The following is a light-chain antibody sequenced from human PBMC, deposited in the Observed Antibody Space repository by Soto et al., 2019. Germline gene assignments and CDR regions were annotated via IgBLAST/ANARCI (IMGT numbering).Light chain of an antibody. J-gene: IGKJ1*01. Sequence: DIVMTQSPDSRAVSLGERATINCKSSQSVLYSSNNQNYLAWYQQKSGQPPKLLIYWASTRESGVPDRFSGSGSGTDFTLTISSLQAEDVAVYYCQQYYSAPWMFGQGTKVEIK. V-gene: IGKV4-1*01. CDR3: QQYYSAPWM. CDR1: QSVLYSSNNQNY. CDR2: WAS.